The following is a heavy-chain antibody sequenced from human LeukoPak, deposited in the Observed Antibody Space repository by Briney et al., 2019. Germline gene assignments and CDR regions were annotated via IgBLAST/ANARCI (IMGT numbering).Heavy chain of an antibody. Sequence: PGGSLRLSCAASGFTFSSYAMHWVRQAPGKGLEWVAVISYDETNKYYADSVKGRFTISRDNSKNTLYLQMNSLRAEDTAVYYCAKDDSNYPNWFDPWGQGTLVTVSS. J-gene: IGHJ5*02. CDR1: GFTFSSYA. CDR3: AKDDSNYPNWFDP. V-gene: IGHV3-30-3*01. CDR2: ISYDETNK. D-gene: IGHD4-11*01.